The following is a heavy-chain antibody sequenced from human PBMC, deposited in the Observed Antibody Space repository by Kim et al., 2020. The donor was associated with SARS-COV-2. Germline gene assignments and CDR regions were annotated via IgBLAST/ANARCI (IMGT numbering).Heavy chain of an antibody. V-gene: IGHV4-4*02. D-gene: IGHD3-10*01. CDR2: IYHSGST. CDR3: ARVIAGSGSYYDHNNYFDY. CDR1: GGSISSSNW. J-gene: IGHJ4*02. Sequence: SETLSLTCAVSGGSISSSNWWSWVRQPPGKGLEWIGEIYHSGSTNYNPSLKSRVTISVDKSKNQFSLKLSSVTAADTAVYYCARVIAGSGSYYDHNNYFDYWGQGTLVTVSS.